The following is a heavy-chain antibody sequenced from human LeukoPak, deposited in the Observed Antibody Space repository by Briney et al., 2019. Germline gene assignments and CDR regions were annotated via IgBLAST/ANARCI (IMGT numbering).Heavy chain of an antibody. CDR2: IYATGST. J-gene: IGHJ4*02. CDR1: GDFTRSYW. V-gene: IGHV4-4*07. D-gene: IGHD1-26*01. CDR3: ARQGYTASYYFLDF. Sequence: SETLSLTCDVSGDFTRSYWWGGAGHPPGKGLEWIGRIYATGSTKFNPSLKSRLTMSMDTSTNRISLNLTSVTAADTAIYFCARQGYTASYYFLDFWSQGMLVTASS.